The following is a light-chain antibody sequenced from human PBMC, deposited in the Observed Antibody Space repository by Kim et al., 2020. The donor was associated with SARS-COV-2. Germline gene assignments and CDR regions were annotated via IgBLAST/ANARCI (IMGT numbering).Light chain of an antibody. CDR3: NSRDSNDNVV. Sequence: VALGQTVRITCQGDSLRSYYATWYQQKPGQAPILVNYGKNSRPSGIPDRFSGSSSGNTASLTITGTQAGDEADYYCNSRDSNDNVVFGGGTQLTVL. CDR2: GKN. V-gene: IGLV3-19*01. J-gene: IGLJ2*01. CDR1: SLRSYY.